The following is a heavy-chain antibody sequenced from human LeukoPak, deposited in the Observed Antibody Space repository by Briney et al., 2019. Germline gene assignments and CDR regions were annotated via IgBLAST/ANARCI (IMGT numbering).Heavy chain of an antibody. V-gene: IGHV1-69*02. Sequence: SVKVSCKAPGGTFSSYTISWVRQAPGQGLEWMGRIIPILGIANYAQKFQGRVTITADKSTSTAYMELSSLRSEDTAVYYCARVPPGGKVFDYWGQGTLVTVSS. CDR1: GGTFSSYT. CDR2: IIPILGIA. CDR3: ARVPPGGKVFDY. J-gene: IGHJ4*02. D-gene: IGHD4-23*01.